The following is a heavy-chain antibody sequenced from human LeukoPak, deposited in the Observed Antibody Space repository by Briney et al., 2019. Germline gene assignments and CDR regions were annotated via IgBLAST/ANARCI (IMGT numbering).Heavy chain of an antibody. Sequence: GGSLKLSCAASGFTFSSYSMNWVRQAPGKGLEWVSSISSSSSYIYYADSVKGRFTISRDNAKNSLYLQMNSLRAEDTAVYYCARDQGGAAADHWGQGTLVTVSS. CDR2: ISSSSSYI. D-gene: IGHD6-13*01. CDR3: ARDQGGAAADH. V-gene: IGHV3-21*01. J-gene: IGHJ4*02. CDR1: GFTFSSYS.